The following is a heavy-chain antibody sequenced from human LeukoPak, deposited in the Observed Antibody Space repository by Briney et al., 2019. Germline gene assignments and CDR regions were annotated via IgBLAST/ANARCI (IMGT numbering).Heavy chain of an antibody. CDR2: IYSGGST. Sequence: GGSLRLSCAASGFTVGSNYMSWVRQAPGKGLEWVSVIYSGGSTYYADSVKGRFTISRDNSKNTLYLQMNSPRAEDTAVYYCARDRITMVRGVMVSWFDPWGQGTLVTVSS. CDR3: ARDRITMVRGVMVSWFDP. D-gene: IGHD3-10*01. V-gene: IGHV3-53*01. CDR1: GFTVGSNY. J-gene: IGHJ5*02.